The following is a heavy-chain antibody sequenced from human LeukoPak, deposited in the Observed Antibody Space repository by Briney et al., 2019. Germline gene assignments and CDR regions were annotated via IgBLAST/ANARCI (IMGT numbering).Heavy chain of an antibody. CDR1: GGSFSGYY. J-gene: IGHJ5*02. Sequence: SETLSLTCAVYGGSFSGYYWSWIRQPPGKGLEWIGSIYYSGSTYYNPSLKSRVTISVDTSKNQFSLKLSSVTAADTAVYYCARSVNWFDPWGQGTLVTVSS. CDR2: IYYSGST. CDR3: ARSVNWFDP. V-gene: IGHV4-34*01.